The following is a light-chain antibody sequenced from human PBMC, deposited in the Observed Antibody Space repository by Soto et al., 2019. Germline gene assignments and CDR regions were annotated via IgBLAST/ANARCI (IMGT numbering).Light chain of an antibody. CDR2: GAS. CDR1: QSVSSN. CDR3: QQYNNWPPIT. Sequence: IVMTPSTATLSVSPGERATLSCMASQSVSSNLAWYQQKPGQAPRLLIYGASTRATGIPARFSGSGSGTEFTLTISSLQSEDFAVYYCQQYNNWPPITVGQGTRLEI. V-gene: IGKV3-15*01. J-gene: IGKJ5*01.